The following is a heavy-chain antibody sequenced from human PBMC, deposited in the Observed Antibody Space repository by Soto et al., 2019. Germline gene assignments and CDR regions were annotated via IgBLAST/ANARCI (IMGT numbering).Heavy chain of an antibody. CDR3: ARPLWRDDYNWGYFDL. V-gene: IGHV3-30-3*01. CDR2: ISYDGSNK. Sequence: QVQLVESGGGVVQPGRSLRLSCAASGFTFSSYAMHWVRQAPGKGLEWVAVISYDGSNKYYADSVKGRVTISRDNSKNTLYLQMNSLSAEDTAVYYCARPLWRDDYNWGYFDLWGRGTLVTVSS. CDR1: GFTFSSYA. D-gene: IGHD4-4*01. J-gene: IGHJ2*01.